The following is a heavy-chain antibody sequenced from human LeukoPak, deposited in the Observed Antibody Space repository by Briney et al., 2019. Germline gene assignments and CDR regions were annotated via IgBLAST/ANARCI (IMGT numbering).Heavy chain of an antibody. Sequence: ASVKVSCKASGGTFSSYGISWVRQAPGQGLEWMGGINPNSGGTNYAQKFQGWVTMTRDTSISTAYMELSRLRSDDTAVYYCARGRRASSTDLDVWGQGTTVTVSS. CDR1: GGTFSSYG. J-gene: IGHJ6*02. V-gene: IGHV1-2*04. D-gene: IGHD2-2*01. CDR2: INPNSGGT. CDR3: ARGRRASSTDLDV.